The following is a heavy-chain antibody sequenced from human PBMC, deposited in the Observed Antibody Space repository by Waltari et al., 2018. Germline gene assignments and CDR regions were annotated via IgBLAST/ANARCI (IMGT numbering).Heavy chain of an antibody. CDR2: IYYSGST. CDR1: GGSSSSYY. CDR3: ARSFIGDIDY. J-gene: IGHJ4*02. V-gene: IGHV4-59*01. Sequence: QVQLQESGPGLVKPSETLSLPCTVSGGSSSSYYWSWIRQPPGKGLEWIGYIYYSGSTNYNPSLKSRVTISVDTSKNQFSLKLSSVTAADTAVYYCARSFIGDIDYWGQGTLVTVSS. D-gene: IGHD3-16*01.